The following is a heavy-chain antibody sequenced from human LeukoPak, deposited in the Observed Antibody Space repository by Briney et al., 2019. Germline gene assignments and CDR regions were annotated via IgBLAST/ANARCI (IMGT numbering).Heavy chain of an antibody. Sequence: PSETLSLTCTVSGGSISSYYWSWIRQPPGKGLEWIGYIYNTGSTNYNPSLKSRVTISVDTSKNQFSLKLSSVTAADTAVYYCARAVGATEIDYWGQGTLVTVSS. CDR2: IYNTGST. V-gene: IGHV4-59*01. J-gene: IGHJ4*02. CDR3: ARAVGATEIDY. CDR1: GGSISSYY. D-gene: IGHD1-26*01.